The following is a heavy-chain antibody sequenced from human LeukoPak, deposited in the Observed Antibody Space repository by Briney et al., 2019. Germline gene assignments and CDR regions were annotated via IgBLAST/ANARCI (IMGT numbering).Heavy chain of an antibody. CDR3: ARGIAVASPVDY. J-gene: IGHJ4*02. D-gene: IGHD6-19*01. CDR2: ISYDGSNK. V-gene: IGHV3-30-3*01. Sequence: GGSLRLSCAASGFTFSSYAMHWVRQAPGKGLEWVAVISYDGSNKYYADSVKGRFTISRDNSKNTLYLQMNSLRAEDTAVYYCARGIAVASPVDYWGQGTLVTVSS. CDR1: GFTFSSYA.